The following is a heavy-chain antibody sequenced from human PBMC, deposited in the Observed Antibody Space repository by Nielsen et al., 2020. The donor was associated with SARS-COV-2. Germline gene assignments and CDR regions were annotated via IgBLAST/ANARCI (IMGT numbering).Heavy chain of an antibody. Sequence: GGSLRLSCAASGFTFSSYGMHWVRQAPGKGLEWVAVISYDGSNKYYADSVKGRFTISRDNSKNTLYLQMNSLRAEDTAVYYCAKDPRGGNSRSHWGQGTLVTVSS. CDR1: GFTFSSYG. CDR3: AKDPRGGNSRSH. V-gene: IGHV3-30*18. J-gene: IGHJ4*02. D-gene: IGHD4-23*01. CDR2: ISYDGSNK.